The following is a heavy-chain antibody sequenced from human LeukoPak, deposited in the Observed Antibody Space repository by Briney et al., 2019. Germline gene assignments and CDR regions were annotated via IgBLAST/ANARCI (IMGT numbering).Heavy chain of an antibody. Sequence: SETLSLTCTVSGGSISSSSYYWGWIRQPPGKGLEWIGSIYYSGSTYYNPSLKSRVTISVDTSKNQFSLKLCSVTAADTAVYYCARDIRGLLTDYFDYWGQGTLVTVSS. J-gene: IGHJ4*02. CDR3: ARDIRGLLTDYFDY. V-gene: IGHV4-39*07. CDR1: GGSISSSSYY. D-gene: IGHD1-14*01. CDR2: IYYSGST.